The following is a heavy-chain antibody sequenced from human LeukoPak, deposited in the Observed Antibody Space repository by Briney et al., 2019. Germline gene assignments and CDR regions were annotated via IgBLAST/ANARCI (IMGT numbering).Heavy chain of an antibody. V-gene: IGHV3-23*01. J-gene: IGHJ5*02. CDR3: AKDQVRVVPAAMAWFDP. D-gene: IGHD2-2*01. CDR1: GFTFSSYA. Sequence: GGSLRLSCAASGFTFSSYAMRWVRQAPGKGLEWVSAISGSGGSTYYADSVKGRFTISRDNSKNTLYLQMNSLRAEDTAVYYCAKDQVRVVPAAMAWFDPWGQGTLVTVSS. CDR2: ISGSGGST.